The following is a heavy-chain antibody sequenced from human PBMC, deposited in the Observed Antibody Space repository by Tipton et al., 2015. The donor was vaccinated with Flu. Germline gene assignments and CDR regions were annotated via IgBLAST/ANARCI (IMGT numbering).Heavy chain of an antibody. D-gene: IGHD3-3*01. J-gene: IGHJ4*02. CDR3: ARATQDYDFWSGYDY. CDR2: IYHSGST. CDR1: GGSISSGGYS. V-gene: IGHV4-30-2*01. Sequence: TLSLTCAVSGGSISSGGYSWSWIRQPPGKGLEWIGYIYHSGSTYYNPSLKRRVTISVDRSKNQFSLKLSSVTAADTAVYYCARATQDYDFWSGYDYWGQGTLVTVSS.